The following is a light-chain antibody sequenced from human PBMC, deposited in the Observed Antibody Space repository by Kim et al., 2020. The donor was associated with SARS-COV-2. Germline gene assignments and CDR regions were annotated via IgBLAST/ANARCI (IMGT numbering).Light chain of an antibody. V-gene: IGLV2-23*02. CDR3: CSYAGSSTFV. CDR2: EVS. Sequence: GQSITISCTGTSSDVGSYNLASWYQQHPGKAPKLMIYEVSRRPSGVSNRFSGSKSGNTASLTISGLQAEDEADYYCCSYAGSSTFVFGTGTKVTVL. CDR1: SSDVGSYNL. J-gene: IGLJ1*01.